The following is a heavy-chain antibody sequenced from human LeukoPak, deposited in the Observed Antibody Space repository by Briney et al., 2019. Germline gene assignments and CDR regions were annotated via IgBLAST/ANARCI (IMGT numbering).Heavy chain of an antibody. V-gene: IGHV4-34*01. D-gene: IGHD6-6*01. Sequence: ASETLSLTCAVYGGSFSGYYWSWIRQPPGKGLEWIGEINHSGSTNYNPSLKSRVTISVDTSKNKFSLKLSSVTAADTAVYYCARAPAPKAARPRLFLDYWGQGTLVTVSS. J-gene: IGHJ4*02. CDR2: INHSGST. CDR3: ARAPAPKAARPRLFLDY. CDR1: GGSFSGYY.